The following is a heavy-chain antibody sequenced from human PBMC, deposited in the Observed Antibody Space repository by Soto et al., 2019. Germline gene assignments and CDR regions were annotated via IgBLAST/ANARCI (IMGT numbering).Heavy chain of an antibody. CDR2: IYWDDDK. Sequence: QITLKESGPTLVRPTQTLTLTCTFSGFSLTTSGVGVGWIRQPPGKALEWLAVIYWDDDKRYSSSLKSRLTITKDTSKNQLVLTMTNMYPVDTATYYCAHHPYYGLGSYSFDYWGQGTLVTVSS. D-gene: IGHD3-10*01. CDR3: AHHPYYGLGSYSFDY. J-gene: IGHJ4*02. CDR1: GFSLTTSGVG. V-gene: IGHV2-5*02.